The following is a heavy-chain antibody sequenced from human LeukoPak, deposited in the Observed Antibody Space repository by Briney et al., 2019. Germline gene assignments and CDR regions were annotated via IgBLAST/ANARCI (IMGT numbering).Heavy chain of an antibody. CDR3: AREGGDPRWLDP. D-gene: IGHD6-25*01. CDR2: INTSGST. J-gene: IGHJ5*02. CDR1: GGSISSYY. V-gene: IGHV4-4*07. Sequence: SETLSLTCTVPGGSISSYYWTWIRQSAGKGLEWIGRINTSGSTNYNPSLRSRVTMSVNTSKNQFSLNLTSVTAADTAVYSCAREGGDPRWLDPWGQGTLVTVSS.